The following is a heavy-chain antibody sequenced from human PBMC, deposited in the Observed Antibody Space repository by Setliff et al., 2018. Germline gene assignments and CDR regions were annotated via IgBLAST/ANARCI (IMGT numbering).Heavy chain of an antibody. CDR3: AREKHSYTGADY. Sequence: PGGSLRLSCAASGFTFSSYAMSWVRQAPGKGLEWVSVIYSGGSTYYADSVKGRFTISRDNSKNTLYLQMNSLRAEDTAVYYCAREKHSYTGADYWGQGTLVTVSS. D-gene: IGHD5-18*01. J-gene: IGHJ4*02. CDR1: GFTFSSYA. V-gene: IGHV3-53*01. CDR2: IYSGGST.